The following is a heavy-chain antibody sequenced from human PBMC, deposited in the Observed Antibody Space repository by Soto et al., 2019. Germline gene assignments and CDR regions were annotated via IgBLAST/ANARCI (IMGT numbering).Heavy chain of an antibody. J-gene: IGHJ4*02. CDR2: ITSGSSTL. V-gene: IGHV3-48*01. D-gene: IGHD3-10*01. CDR3: VRDAGSLGY. CDR1: GFPFSSYS. Sequence: GGSLRLSCAASGFPFSSYSMDWVRPAPGKGLEWVSYITSGSSTLHYADSVKGRFTISRDNAKNSLFLQMNSLRVEDTAVYYCVRDAGSLGYWGQGTLVTVSS.